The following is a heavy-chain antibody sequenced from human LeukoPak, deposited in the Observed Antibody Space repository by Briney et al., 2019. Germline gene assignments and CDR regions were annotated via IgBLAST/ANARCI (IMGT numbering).Heavy chain of an antibody. V-gene: IGHV4-30-4*08. D-gene: IGHD3-22*01. CDR2: IYYSGST. CDR3: ARDQKYYYDSSGNF. CDR1: GGSISSGDYY. J-gene: IGHJ3*01. Sequence: PSETLSLTCTVSGGSISSGDYYWSWIRQPPGKGLEWSGYIYYSGSTYYNPSLKSRVTISVDTSKNQFSLKLSSVTAADTAVYYCARDQKYYYDSSGNFWGQGTMVTVSS.